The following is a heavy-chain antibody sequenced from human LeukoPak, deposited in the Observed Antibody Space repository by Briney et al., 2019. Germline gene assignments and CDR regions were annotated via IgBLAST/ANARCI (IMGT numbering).Heavy chain of an antibody. CDR1: GFSFSIYA. J-gene: IGHJ4*02. CDR3: ARDNRPSDY. Sequence: GGSLRLSCAASGFSFSIYAMSWVRQAPGKGLEWVSTFFSDTGKTDYADSVKGRFTISRDNAKNSLYLQMNSLRVEDTAVYYCARDNRPSDYWGQGTLVTVSS. V-gene: IGHV3-21*01. CDR2: FFSDTGKT.